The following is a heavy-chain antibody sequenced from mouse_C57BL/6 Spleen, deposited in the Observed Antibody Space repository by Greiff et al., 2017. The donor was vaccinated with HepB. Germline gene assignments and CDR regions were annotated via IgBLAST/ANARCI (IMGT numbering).Heavy chain of an antibody. V-gene: IGHV5-4*01. CDR3: ARGRLLRYLDY. CDR2: ISDGGSYT. CDR1: GFTFSSYA. D-gene: IGHD1-1*01. Sequence: EVQGVESGGGLVKPGGSLKLSCAASGFTFSSYAMSWVRQTPEKRLEWVATISDGGSYTYYPDNVKGRFTISRDNAKNNLYLQMSHLKSEDTAMYYCARGRLLRYLDYWGQGTTLTVSS. J-gene: IGHJ2*01.